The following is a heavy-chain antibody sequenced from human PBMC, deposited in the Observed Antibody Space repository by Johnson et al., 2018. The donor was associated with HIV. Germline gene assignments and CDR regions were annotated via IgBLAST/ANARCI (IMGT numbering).Heavy chain of an antibody. Sequence: VELVESGGGLVQPGGSLRLSCAASGFIFGDHYMDWVRQAPGKGLEWVGRSRNKANSYTTEYAASVKGRFTISRGDSKNSLYLQMNSLRAEDTAVYYFAKDSSGSFVIPSGAFDIWGQGTMVTVSS. CDR1: GFIFGDHY. CDR3: AKDSSGSFVIPSGAFDI. CDR2: SRNKANSYTT. D-gene: IGHD3-22*01. V-gene: IGHV3-72*01. J-gene: IGHJ3*02.